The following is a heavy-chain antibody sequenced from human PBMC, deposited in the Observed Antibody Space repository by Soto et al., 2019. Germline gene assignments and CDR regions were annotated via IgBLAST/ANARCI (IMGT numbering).Heavy chain of an antibody. Sequence: PGGSLRLSCAASGFTFSSYWMSWVRQAPGKGLEWVANIKQDGSEKYYVDSVKGRFTISRDNAKNSLYLQVNSLRAEDTAVYYCARDYSRSWSTYYFDYWGQGTLVTVSS. D-gene: IGHD6-13*01. CDR1: GFTFSSYW. V-gene: IGHV3-7*01. J-gene: IGHJ4*02. CDR2: IKQDGSEK. CDR3: ARDYSRSWSTYYFDY.